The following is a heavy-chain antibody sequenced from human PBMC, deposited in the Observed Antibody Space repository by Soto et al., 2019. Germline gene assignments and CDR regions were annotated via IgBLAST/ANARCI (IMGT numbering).Heavy chain of an antibody. Sequence: QITLKESGHTLVKPTQTLTLTCTFSGFPLPTNGVGVVLIRRPPGEDLEWLAVMFCDDTNTYRPSLESILTITRDSSHNEVALTMTNMDSVDTATYYCAHSSGGRALYLGQGTLVNGSS. CDR2: MFCDDTN. V-gene: IGHV2-5*02. CDR3: AHSSGGRALY. J-gene: IGHJ4*02. CDR1: GFPLPTNGVG. D-gene: IGHD1-26*01.